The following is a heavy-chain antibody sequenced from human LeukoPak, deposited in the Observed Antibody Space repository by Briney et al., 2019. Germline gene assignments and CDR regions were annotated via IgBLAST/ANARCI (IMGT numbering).Heavy chain of an antibody. V-gene: IGHV1-2*02. CDR2: INPNSGGT. Sequence: ASVKVSCKASGYTFTGYYMHWVRQAPGQGLEWMGWINPNSGGTNYAQKFQGRVTMTRDTSISTAYMELSRLRSDDTAVYYCARGNDYGDYRCFQHWGQGTLVTVSS. CDR1: GYTFTGYY. D-gene: IGHD4-17*01. J-gene: IGHJ1*01. CDR3: ARGNDYGDYRCFQH.